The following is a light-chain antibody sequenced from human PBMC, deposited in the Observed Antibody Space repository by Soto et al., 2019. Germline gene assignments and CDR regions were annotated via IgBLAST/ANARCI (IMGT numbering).Light chain of an antibody. J-gene: IGKJ2*01. Sequence: DIVMTQTPLSSPVTLGQPASISCRSSQSLVHSDGNTYLSWLHQRPGQPPRLLIYKISTRFSGVPDRVSGSGAGRDFTLKISRVEAEDVGVYYCVQATQLPHTFSQGTKLEI. CDR1: QSLVHSDGNTY. CDR3: VQATQLPHT. CDR2: KIS. V-gene: IGKV2-24*01.